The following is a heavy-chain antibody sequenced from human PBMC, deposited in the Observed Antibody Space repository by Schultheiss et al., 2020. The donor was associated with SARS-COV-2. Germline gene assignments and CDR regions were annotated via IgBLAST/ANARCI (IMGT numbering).Heavy chain of an antibody. CDR2: IYSGGST. CDR1: GFTVSSNY. V-gene: IGHV3-53*01. D-gene: IGHD3-22*01. J-gene: IGHJ3*02. Sequence: GGSLRLSCAASGFTVSSNYMSWVRQAPGKELEWVSVIYSGGSTYYADSVKGRFTISRDNAKNSLYLQMNSLRAEDTAVYYCARTDDSSGYDAFDIWGQGTMVTVSS. CDR3: ARTDDSSGYDAFDI.